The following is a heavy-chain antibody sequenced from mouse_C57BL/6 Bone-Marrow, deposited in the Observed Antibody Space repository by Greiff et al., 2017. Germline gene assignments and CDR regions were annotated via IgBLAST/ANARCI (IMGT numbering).Heavy chain of an antibody. Sequence: QVQLQQPGAELVKPGASVKLSCKASGYTFTSYWMHWVKQRPGQGLAWIGMIHPNSGSTNYNEKFKSKATLTVDKSSSPAYMQLSSLTSEDSAVYYCARGDYYGSRILAYWGQGTLVTVSA. CDR3: ARGDYYGSRILAY. D-gene: IGHD1-1*01. V-gene: IGHV1-64*01. CDR2: IHPNSGST. J-gene: IGHJ3*01. CDR1: GYTFTSYW.